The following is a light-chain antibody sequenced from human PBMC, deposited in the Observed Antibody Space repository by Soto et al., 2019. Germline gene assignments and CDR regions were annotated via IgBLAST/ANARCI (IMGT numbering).Light chain of an antibody. V-gene: IGLV3-21*02. CDR1: DIASKS. J-gene: IGLJ1*01. Sequence: SYALTQPPSVSVAPGQTARISCGGNDIASKSVHWSQQKPGQAPVLVVYDDNDRPSGIPERFSGSNSGDTATLTISRVEAGDEADYYCQVWDSSSDHYVFGSGTKGTVL. CDR3: QVWDSSSDHYV. CDR2: DDN.